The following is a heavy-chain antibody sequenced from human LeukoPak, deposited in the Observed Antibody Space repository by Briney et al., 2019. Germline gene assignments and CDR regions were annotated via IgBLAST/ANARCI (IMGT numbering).Heavy chain of an antibody. D-gene: IGHD7-27*01. J-gene: IGHJ4*02. CDR2: MYYSGST. CDR3: ASNWGFDY. CDR1: GGSISSYY. Sequence: SETLSLTCTVSGGSISSYYWSWIRQPPGKGLEWIGYMYYSGSTNYNPSLKSRVTISVDTSKNQFSLNLSSVTAADAAVYYCASNWGFDYWGQGTLVTVSS. V-gene: IGHV4-59*12.